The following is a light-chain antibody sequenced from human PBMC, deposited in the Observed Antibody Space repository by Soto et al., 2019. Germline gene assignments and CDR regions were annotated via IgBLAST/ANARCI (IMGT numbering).Light chain of an antibody. CDR3: CSSVGGPNWV. CDR1: SSDVGSYAR. V-gene: IGLV2-23*02. CDR2: EVN. Sequence: QSVLTQPASVSGSPGQSIAISCTGTSSDVGSYARVSWYQQHPGKAPTPMIYEVNKRPSGVSNRFSGSKSGNTASLTISGLQAEDEADYYCCSSVGGPNWVFGGGTKLTVL. J-gene: IGLJ3*02.